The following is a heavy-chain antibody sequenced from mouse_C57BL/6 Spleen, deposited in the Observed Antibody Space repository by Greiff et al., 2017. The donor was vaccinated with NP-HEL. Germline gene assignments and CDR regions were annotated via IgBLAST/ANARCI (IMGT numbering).Heavy chain of an antibody. CDR3: ARSPPMGAMDY. CDR2: IRNKANGYTT. J-gene: IGHJ4*01. CDR1: GFTFTDYY. D-gene: IGHD2-10*01. Sequence: VQLKESGGGLVQPGGSLSLSCAASGFTFTDYYMSWVRQPPGKALEWLGFIRNKANGYTTEYSASVKGRFTISRDNSQSILYLQMNALRAEDSATYYCARSPPMGAMDYWGQGTSVTVSS. V-gene: IGHV7-3*01.